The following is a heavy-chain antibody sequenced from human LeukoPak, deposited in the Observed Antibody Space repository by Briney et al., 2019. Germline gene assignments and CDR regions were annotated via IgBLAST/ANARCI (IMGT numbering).Heavy chain of an antibody. CDR2: ISYDGSNK. Sequence: GGSLRLSCAASGFTFSSNAMHWVRQAPGKGLEWVAVISYDGSNKYYADSVKGRFTISRDNSKNTFYLQMNSLRPEDTAVYYCARANYMIPVDYWGQGTLVTVSS. V-gene: IGHV3-30-3*01. CDR1: GFTFSSNA. D-gene: IGHD1-7*01. CDR3: ARANYMIPVDY. J-gene: IGHJ4*02.